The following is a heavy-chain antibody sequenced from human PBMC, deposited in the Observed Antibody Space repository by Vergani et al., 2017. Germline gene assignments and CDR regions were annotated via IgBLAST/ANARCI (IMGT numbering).Heavy chain of an antibody. Sequence: QVQLVESGGGVVQPGRSLRLSCAASGFTFSSYGMHWVRQAPGKGLEWVAVIWYDGSNKYYVDSVKGRFTISRDNAKNSLYLQMNSLRAEDTAVYYCARVPGATHFDYWGQGTLVTVSS. D-gene: IGHD1-26*01. J-gene: IGHJ4*02. CDR3: ARVPGATHFDY. V-gene: IGHV3-33*01. CDR2: IWYDGSNK. CDR1: GFTFSSYG.